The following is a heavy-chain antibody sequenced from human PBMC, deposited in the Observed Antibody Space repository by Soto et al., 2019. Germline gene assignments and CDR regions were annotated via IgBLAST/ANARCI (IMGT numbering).Heavy chain of an antibody. CDR3: ARTHGITMLSVESYSYDF. D-gene: IGHD3-3*01. Sequence: QVTLEESGPVLVKPTETLTLTCTASGRSLRNVGVGLGWIRQPPGKALEWLAHISSSDETAYNTSMKTRLTISKDTSKSLVGLTMANMAPVDTATYVCARTHGITMLSVESYSYDFWGKGIRVTVSS. CDR1: GRSLRNVGVG. J-gene: IGHJ4*02. CDR2: ISSSDET. V-gene: IGHV2-26*01.